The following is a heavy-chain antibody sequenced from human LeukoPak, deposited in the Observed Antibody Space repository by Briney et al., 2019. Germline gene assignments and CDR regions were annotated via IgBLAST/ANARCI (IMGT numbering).Heavy chain of an antibody. CDR3: AREYYDTKKSAPGNWFDP. CDR2: IIPILGIA. V-gene: IGHV1-69*04. Sequence: GASVKVSCKASGGTFSSYAISWVRQAPGQGLEWMGRIIPILGIANYAQKFQGRVTITADKSTSTAYMELSSLRSEDTAIYFCAREYYDTKKSAPGNWFDPWGQGTLVTVSS. J-gene: IGHJ5*02. D-gene: IGHD3-22*01. CDR1: GGTFSSYA.